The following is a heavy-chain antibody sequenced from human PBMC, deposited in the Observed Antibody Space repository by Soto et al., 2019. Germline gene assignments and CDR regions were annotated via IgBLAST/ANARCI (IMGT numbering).Heavy chain of an antibody. D-gene: IGHD4-17*01. CDR1: GGTSSSYT. V-gene: IGHV1-69*02. Sequence: QVQLVQSGAEVKKPGSSVKVSCKASGGTSSSYTISWVRQAPGQGLEWMGRIIPILGIANYAQKFQGRVTITADKSTSTAYMELSSLRSEDTAVYYCARDIGGDYGGVGWFDPWGQGTLVTVSS. CDR2: IIPILGIA. CDR3: ARDIGGDYGGVGWFDP. J-gene: IGHJ5*02.